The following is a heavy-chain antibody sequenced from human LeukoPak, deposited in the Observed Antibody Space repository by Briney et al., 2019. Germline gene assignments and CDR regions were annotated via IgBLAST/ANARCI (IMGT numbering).Heavy chain of an antibody. CDR1: GYTFTSYG. J-gene: IGHJ4*02. CDR3: ARDRSMVLWFGEFEFDY. V-gene: IGHV1-18*01. Sequence: ASVKVSCKASGYTFTSYGISWVRQAPGQGLGWMGWISAYNVNTNYAQKLQGRVTMTTDTSTRTAYTELRSLRSDGTAVYYWARDRSMVLWFGEFEFDYWGEGDLVSVS. CDR2: ISAYNVNT. D-gene: IGHD3-10*01.